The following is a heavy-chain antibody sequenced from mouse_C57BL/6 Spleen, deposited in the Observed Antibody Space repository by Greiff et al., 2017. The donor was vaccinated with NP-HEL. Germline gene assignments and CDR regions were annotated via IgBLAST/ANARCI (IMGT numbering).Heavy chain of an antibody. J-gene: IGHJ2*01. CDR1: GFNIKNTY. CDR3: ARETAQAPFDY. CDR2: IYSAKGNT. V-gene: IGHV14-3*01. D-gene: IGHD3-2*02. Sequence: VQLQQSVAELVRPGASVQLSCTASGFNIKNTYMHRVKQRPETGLEWIGRIYSAKGNTKYAPKFQGKATITADTSSNTAYLQLSSLTSEDTAIYYCARETAQAPFDYWGQGTTLTVSS.